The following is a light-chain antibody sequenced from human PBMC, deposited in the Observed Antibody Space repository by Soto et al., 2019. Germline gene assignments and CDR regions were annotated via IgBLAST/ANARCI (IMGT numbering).Light chain of an antibody. CDR1: SSDVGNYNY. Sequence: QSVLTQPASVSGSPGQSITISCTGSSSDVGNYNYVSWYQHHPGKAPKLMIYEVSSRPSGVSDRFSGSKSGNTASLTISGLQTEDEADYYCGSITSSTTSVFGTGTKLTVL. V-gene: IGLV2-14*01. CDR2: EVS. J-gene: IGLJ1*01. CDR3: GSITSSTTSV.